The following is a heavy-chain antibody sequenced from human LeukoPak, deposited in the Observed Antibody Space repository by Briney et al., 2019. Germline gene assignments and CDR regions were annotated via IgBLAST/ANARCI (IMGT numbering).Heavy chain of an antibody. D-gene: IGHD6-19*01. CDR1: GGSISSYY. V-gene: IGHV4-4*07. Sequence: SETLSLTCTVSGGSISSYYWSWIRQPAGKELEWIGRISSGGSTNCNPFLKSRVTMSVDTSKNQFSLKLSSVTAADTAIYYCARGELDSSGWLRFGYWGQGTLVTVSS. CDR3: ARGELDSSGWLRFGY. CDR2: ISSGGST. J-gene: IGHJ4*02.